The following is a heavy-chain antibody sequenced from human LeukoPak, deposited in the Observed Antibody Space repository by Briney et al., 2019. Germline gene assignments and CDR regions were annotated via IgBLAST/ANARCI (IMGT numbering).Heavy chain of an antibody. V-gene: IGHV4-59*01. CDR1: GGSISSYY. CDR3: ARLIIVPGYFDY. CDR2: IYYSGST. J-gene: IGHJ4*02. D-gene: IGHD2-15*01. Sequence: SETLSLTCTVSGGSISSYYWSWIRQPPGKGLEWIGYIYYSGSTNYNPSLKSRVTISVDTSKNQFYLKLSSVTAADTAVYYCARLIIVPGYFDYWGQGTLVTVSS.